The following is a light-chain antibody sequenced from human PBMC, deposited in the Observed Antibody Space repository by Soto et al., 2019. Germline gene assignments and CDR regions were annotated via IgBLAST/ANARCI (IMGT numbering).Light chain of an antibody. Sequence: DIVLTQSPVSLAVSLGERATITCKSSQSILYSSTNRNYLAWYQQKPGQPPKLLISGASTRESGVPDRFSGSGSGTDFTLTISSLQAEDVAVYYCQQYYTTPSITFGQGTRLGIK. V-gene: IGKV4-1*01. CDR1: QSILYSSTNRNY. CDR2: GAS. J-gene: IGKJ5*01. CDR3: QQYYTTPSIT.